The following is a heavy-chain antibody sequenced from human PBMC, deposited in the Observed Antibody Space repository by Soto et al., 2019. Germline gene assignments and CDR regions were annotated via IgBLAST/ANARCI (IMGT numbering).Heavy chain of an antibody. CDR2: IYYSGST. CDR3: ARGEYSSSPATLNNWFDP. CDR1: GGSISSGDYY. J-gene: IGHJ5*02. Sequence: KASETLSLTCTVSGGSISSGDYYWSWIRQPPGKGLEWIGYIYYSGSTYYNPSLKSRVTISVDTSKNQFSLKLSSVTAADTAVYYCARGEYSSSPATLNNWFDPWGQGTLVTVSS. D-gene: IGHD6-6*01. V-gene: IGHV4-30-4*01.